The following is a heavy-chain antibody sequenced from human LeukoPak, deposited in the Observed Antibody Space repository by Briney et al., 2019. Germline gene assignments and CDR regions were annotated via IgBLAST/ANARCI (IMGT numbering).Heavy chain of an antibody. V-gene: IGHV1-69*04. Sequence: GASVKVSCKASGGTFSSYAISWVRQAPGQGLEWVGRIIPILGIANYAQKFQGRVTITADKSTSTAYMELSSLRSEDTAVYYCATLLLSKKRYYDFWTSAFDFWGQGTMVTVSS. CDR2: IIPILGIA. D-gene: IGHD3-3*01. CDR1: GGTFSSYA. CDR3: ATLLLSKKRYYDFWTSAFDF. J-gene: IGHJ3*01.